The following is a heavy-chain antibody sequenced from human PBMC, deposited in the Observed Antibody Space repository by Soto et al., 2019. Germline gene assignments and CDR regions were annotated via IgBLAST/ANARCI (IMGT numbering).Heavy chain of an antibody. Sequence: QVQLQQWGAGLLKPSETLSLTCAVYGGSFSGYYWSWIRQPPGKGLEWIGEINHIGSTNYNPSLKGRVTISVDTSRNQFSLKLSSVTAADTAVYYWARGGVARTDYWGQGTLVTVSS. J-gene: IGHJ4*02. CDR1: GGSFSGYY. D-gene: IGHD5-12*01. CDR2: INHIGST. CDR3: ARGGVARTDY. V-gene: IGHV4-34*01.